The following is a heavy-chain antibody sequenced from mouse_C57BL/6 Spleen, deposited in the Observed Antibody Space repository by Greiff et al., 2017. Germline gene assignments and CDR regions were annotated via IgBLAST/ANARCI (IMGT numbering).Heavy chain of an antibody. D-gene: IGHD4-1*01. V-gene: IGHV1-77*01. J-gene: IGHJ2*01. CDR2: IGPGSGST. CDR1: GYTFTDSY. CDR3: ARSDVLGRGFFDY. Sequence: QVQLQQSGAELVKPGASVKISCKASGYTFTDSYINWVKQRPGQGLEWIGKIGPGSGSTYYTAKFQGKATLTADKSSSTAYMQLSSLTSEDSAVYFCARSDVLGRGFFDYWGQGTTLTVSS.